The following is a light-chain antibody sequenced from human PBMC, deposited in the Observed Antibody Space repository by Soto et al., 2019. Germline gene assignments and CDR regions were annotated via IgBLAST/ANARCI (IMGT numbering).Light chain of an antibody. J-gene: IGLJ3*02. CDR2: TDN. Sequence: QSVLTQPPSASGTPGQRVTISCSGGSPNIGTNFLYWYQQLPGTAPKLLIHTDNQRPFGVPDRFSGSKSGTSGTLVISGLRSEDEADYYCATWDDSLRTRVFGGGTKVPS. CDR3: ATWDDSLRTRV. V-gene: IGLV1-47*02. CDR1: SPNIGTNF.